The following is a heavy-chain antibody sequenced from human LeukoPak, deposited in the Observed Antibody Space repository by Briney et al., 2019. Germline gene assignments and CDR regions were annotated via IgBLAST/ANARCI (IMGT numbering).Heavy chain of an antibody. CDR1: GFTFSTYW. J-gene: IGHJ4*02. Sequence: GGSLRLSCAASGFTFSTYWMHWVRQALGKGLVWVSRFNSDGRNTYYADSVKGRFTISRDNAKNSLYLQMNSLRAEDTAIYYCAKALSSSWARLDYWGQGTLLTVSS. CDR2: FNSDGRNT. CDR3: AKALSSSWARLDY. V-gene: IGHV3-74*01. D-gene: IGHD6-13*01.